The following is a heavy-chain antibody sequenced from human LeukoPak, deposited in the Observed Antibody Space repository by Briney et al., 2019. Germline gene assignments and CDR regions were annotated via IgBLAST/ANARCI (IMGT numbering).Heavy chain of an antibody. CDR1: RLTFSSYS. CDR3: AELGITMIGGV. V-gene: IGHV3-21*01. CDR2: ISSSGSYI. Sequence: GGSLRLSCAASRLTFSSYSMNWVRQAPGKGLEWVSSISSSGSYIYYADSVKGRFTISRDNAKNSLYLQMNSLRAEDTAVYYCAELGITMIGGVWGKGTTVTISS. D-gene: IGHD3-10*02. J-gene: IGHJ6*04.